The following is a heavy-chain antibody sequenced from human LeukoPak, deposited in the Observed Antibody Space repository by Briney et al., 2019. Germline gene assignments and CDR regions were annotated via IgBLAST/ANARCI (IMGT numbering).Heavy chain of an antibody. J-gene: IGHJ6*02. CDR3: ARADDRKYYGMDV. D-gene: IGHD3-9*01. Sequence: GGSLRLYCAASGFTFSSYAMSWVRQAPGKGLERVSVIYSDGRIDYADSVKGRFTTSRDNSKNTLYLQMNSLRAEDTAVYYCARADDRKYYGMDVWGQGTTVTVSS. CDR2: IYSDGRI. CDR1: GFTFSSYA. V-gene: IGHV3-66*01.